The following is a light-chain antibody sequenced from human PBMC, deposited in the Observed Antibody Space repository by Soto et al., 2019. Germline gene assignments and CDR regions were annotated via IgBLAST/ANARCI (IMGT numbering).Light chain of an antibody. J-gene: IGKJ5*01. Sequence: EVVMTQFPATLSVSPGGRATLSCRASQSLSTNLAWYQQRPGQAPRLLIHDASARATGIPGRVSGSGSGTEFTLTISSLQSEDVAVYYCQQYDDWPITFGQGTRLETK. CDR3: QQYDDWPIT. CDR1: QSLSTN. V-gene: IGKV3-15*01. CDR2: DAS.